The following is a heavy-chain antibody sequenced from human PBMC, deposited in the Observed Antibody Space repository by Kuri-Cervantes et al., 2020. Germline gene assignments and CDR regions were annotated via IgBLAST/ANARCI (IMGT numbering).Heavy chain of an antibody. CDR2: ISRSGSTI. CDR3: ARDGHIVVVTALDY. V-gene: IGHV3-48*04. CDR1: GFTFSSYS. D-gene: IGHD2-21*02. J-gene: IGHJ4*02. Sequence: GGSLRLSCAASGFTFSSYSMNWVRQAPGKGLEWVSYISRSGSTIYYADSVKGRFTVSRDYAKNSLYLQMNSLRAEDTAVYYCARDGHIVVVTALDYWGQGTLVTVSS.